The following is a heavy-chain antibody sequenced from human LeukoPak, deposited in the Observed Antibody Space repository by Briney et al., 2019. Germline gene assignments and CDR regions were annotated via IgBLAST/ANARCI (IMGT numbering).Heavy chain of an antibody. J-gene: IGHJ4*02. V-gene: IGHV1-18*01. Sequence: ASVKVSCKASGYTFTSYGISWVRQAPGQGLEWMGWISAYNGNTNYAQKLQGRVTMTTDTSTSTAYMELRSLRPDDTAVYYCAREGYYDSSGYPDYWGQGTLVTVSS. CDR3: AREGYYDSSGYPDY. CDR2: ISAYNGNT. CDR1: GYTFTSYG. D-gene: IGHD3-22*01.